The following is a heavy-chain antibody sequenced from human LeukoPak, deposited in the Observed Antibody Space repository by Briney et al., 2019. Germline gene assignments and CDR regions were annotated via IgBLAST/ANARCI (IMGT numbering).Heavy chain of an antibody. J-gene: IGHJ3*02. D-gene: IGHD2-2*01. CDR1: GGSFSGYY. CDR2: IYTSGST. CDR3: ARVCSSTSCYAFDI. Sequence: PSETLSLTCAVYGGSFSGYYWSWIRQPPGKGLEWIGRIYTSGSTNYNPSLKSRVTMSVDTSKNQFSLKLSSVTAADTAVYYCARVCSSTSCYAFDIWGQGTMVIVSS. V-gene: IGHV4-59*10.